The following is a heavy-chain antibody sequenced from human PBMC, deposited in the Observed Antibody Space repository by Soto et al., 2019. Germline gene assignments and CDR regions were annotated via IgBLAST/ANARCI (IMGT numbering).Heavy chain of an antibody. J-gene: IGHJ5*02. CDR3: ARVNHARFYDFWSGNWFDP. CDR1: GYTFTSYG. CDR2: ISAYNGNT. D-gene: IGHD3-3*01. V-gene: IGHV1-18*01. Sequence: ASVKVSCKASGYTFTSYGISWVRQAPGQGLEWMGWISAYNGNTNYAQKLQGRVTVTTDTSTSTAYMELRSLRSDDTAVYYCARVNHARFYDFWSGNWFDPWGQGTLVTVSS.